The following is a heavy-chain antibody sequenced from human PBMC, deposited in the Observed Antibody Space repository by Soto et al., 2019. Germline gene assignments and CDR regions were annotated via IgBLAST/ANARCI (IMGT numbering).Heavy chain of an antibody. D-gene: IGHD3-22*01. V-gene: IGHV1-69*13. CDR1: GGTFSSYA. J-gene: IGHJ6*02. Sequence: SVKVSCKASGGTFSSYAISWVRQAPGQGLEWMGGIIPIFGTASYAQKFQGRVTITADESTSTAYMELSSLRSEDTAVYYCARVRYYYDSSGPSGYYGMDVWGQGTTVTVSS. CDR3: ARVRYYYDSSGPSGYYGMDV. CDR2: IIPIFGTA.